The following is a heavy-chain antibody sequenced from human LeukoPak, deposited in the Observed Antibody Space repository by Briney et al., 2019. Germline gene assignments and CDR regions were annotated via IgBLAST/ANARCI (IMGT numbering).Heavy chain of an antibody. D-gene: IGHD6-19*01. V-gene: IGHV3-30*18. CDR2: ISYDGSNK. J-gene: IGHJ4*02. CDR3: VKGQAGNFDY. CDR1: GFTFSSYG. Sequence: GGSLRLSCAASGFTFSSYGMHWVRQAPGKGLEWVAVISYDGSNKYYADSVKGRFTISRDNSKNTLYLQMSSLRAEDTAVYYCVKGQAGNFDYWGQGTLSPSPQ.